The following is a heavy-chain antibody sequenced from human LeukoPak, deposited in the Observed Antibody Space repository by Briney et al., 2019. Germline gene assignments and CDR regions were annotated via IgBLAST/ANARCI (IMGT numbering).Heavy chain of an antibody. CDR3: ARDRAHRAAAGRKDDYYDYIDV. V-gene: IGHV1-18*01. D-gene: IGHD6-13*01. Sequence: ASVKVSCKASLYTFTSYGISWVRQAPGQGGEWMGWISAYNGNTNYAQKLQGRVTMTTDTSTSTAYMELRSLRSDDTGVYYGARDRAHRAAAGRKDDYYDYIDVWGKGTTVTVSS. CDR2: ISAYNGNT. J-gene: IGHJ6*03. CDR1: LYTFTSYG.